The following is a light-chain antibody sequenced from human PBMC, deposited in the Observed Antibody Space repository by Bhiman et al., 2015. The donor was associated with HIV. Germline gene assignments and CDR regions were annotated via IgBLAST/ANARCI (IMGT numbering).Light chain of an antibody. CDR3: TSYAGSDSPYV. J-gene: IGLJ1*01. Sequence: QSALTQPASVSASPGQSIAISCTGTSSDVGAYTYVSWYQQHPGQAPKLMIYAVSNRPSGVSNRFSGSKSGNTASLTISGLQAEDEADYFCTSYAGSDSPYVFGSGTKVTVL. CDR2: AVS. V-gene: IGLV2-14*03. CDR1: SSDVGAYTY.